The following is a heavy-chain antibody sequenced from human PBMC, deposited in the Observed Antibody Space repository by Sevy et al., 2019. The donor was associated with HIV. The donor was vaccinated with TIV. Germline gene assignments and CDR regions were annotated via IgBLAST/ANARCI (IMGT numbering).Heavy chain of an antibody. CDR2: IYYSGIT. CDR1: GDSISGYY. D-gene: IGHD6-19*01. Sequence: SETLSLTCTVSGDSISGYYWTWIRQPPGKGLEWIGYIYYSGITNYNPSLKSRVTISVDTSKNQFSLELNSVTATDTAVYICAAGIAVNGFDYWGQGTLVTVSS. CDR3: AAGIAVNGFDY. V-gene: IGHV4-59*12. J-gene: IGHJ4*02.